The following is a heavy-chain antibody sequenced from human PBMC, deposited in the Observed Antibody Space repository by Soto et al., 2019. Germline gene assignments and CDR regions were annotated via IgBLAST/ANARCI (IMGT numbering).Heavy chain of an antibody. CDR3: SRDGSVGGSDY. V-gene: IGHV3-21*01. Sequence: EVQLVESGGGLVTPGGSLSLSCAASGFTFSSYRMNWVRQSPGKGLEWVSSISSSSSYIYYADSVKGRFTISRDNAKNSLYLQMNSLRAEDTAVDYCSRDGSVGGSDYWGQGTLVTVSS. CDR2: ISSSSSYI. D-gene: IGHD1-26*01. CDR1: GFTFSSYR. J-gene: IGHJ4*02.